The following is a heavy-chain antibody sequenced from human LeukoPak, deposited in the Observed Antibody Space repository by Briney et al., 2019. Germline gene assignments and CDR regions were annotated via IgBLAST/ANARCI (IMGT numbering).Heavy chain of an antibody. CDR1: GGSISSYF. Sequence: SETLSLTCTVSGGSISSYFWSWIRQPPGKGLEWIGNIYYSGSTNYNPSLKSRVTISVDTSKNQFSLKLSSVTAADTAVYYCARTTRYCSGGSCPNWFDPWGQGTLVTVSS. J-gene: IGHJ5*02. CDR3: ARTTRYCSGGSCPNWFDP. D-gene: IGHD2-15*01. V-gene: IGHV4-59*01. CDR2: IYYSGST.